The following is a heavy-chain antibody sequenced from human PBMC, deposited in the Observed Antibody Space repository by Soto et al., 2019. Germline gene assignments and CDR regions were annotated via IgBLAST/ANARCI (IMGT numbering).Heavy chain of an antibody. Sequence: GGSLRLSCAASGFTFSSYSMNWVRQAPGKGLEWVSSISSSSSYIYYADSVKGRFTISRDNAKNSLYLQMNSLRAEDTAVYYCARDGDIVVVVAGTDVRRHGTTVTV. V-gene: IGHV3-21*01. D-gene: IGHD2-15*01. CDR3: ARDGDIVVVVAGTDV. CDR2: ISSSSSYI. J-gene: IGHJ6*02. CDR1: GFTFSSYS.